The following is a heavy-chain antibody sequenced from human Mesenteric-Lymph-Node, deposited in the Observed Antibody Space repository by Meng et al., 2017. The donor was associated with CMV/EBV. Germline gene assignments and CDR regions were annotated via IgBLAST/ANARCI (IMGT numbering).Heavy chain of an antibody. J-gene: IGHJ4*02. V-gene: IGHV3-53*01. CDR3: ARGVSTAWYFDC. CDR2: LYSGGTS. Sequence: GESLKISCVASGFNINNKYMTWVRQAPGKGLEWVSFLYSGGTSYDADSVKGRFTISRDDSKNTVYLQMNSLRVEDTAVYYCARGVSTAWYFDCWGQGALVTVSS. CDR1: GFNINNKY. D-gene: IGHD2-21*02.